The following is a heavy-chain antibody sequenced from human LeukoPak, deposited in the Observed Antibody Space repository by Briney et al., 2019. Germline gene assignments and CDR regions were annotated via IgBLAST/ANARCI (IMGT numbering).Heavy chain of an antibody. Sequence: GGSLRLSCAASGFTFSSYGMHWVRQAPGKGLEWVAFVLYDGSNKYYADSVKGRFTISRDNSKNTLYLQMNSLRAEDTAVYYCAKDDPRYYFDNWGQGTLVTVSS. J-gene: IGHJ4*02. V-gene: IGHV3-30*02. D-gene: IGHD3-16*01. CDR3: AKDDPRYYFDN. CDR2: VLYDGSNK. CDR1: GFTFSSYG.